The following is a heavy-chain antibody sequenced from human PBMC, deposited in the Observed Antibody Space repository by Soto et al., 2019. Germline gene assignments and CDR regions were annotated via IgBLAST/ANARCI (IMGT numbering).Heavy chain of an antibody. CDR2: ISYDGSNK. Sequence: GESLKISCAASGFTFSSYGMHWVRQAPGKGLEWVAVISYDGSNKYYADSVKGRFTISRDNSKNTLYLQMNSLRAEDTAVYYCANRGYSYGYGYWGQGTLVTVSS. CDR1: GFTFSSYG. D-gene: IGHD5-18*01. J-gene: IGHJ4*02. V-gene: IGHV3-30*18. CDR3: ANRGYSYGYGY.